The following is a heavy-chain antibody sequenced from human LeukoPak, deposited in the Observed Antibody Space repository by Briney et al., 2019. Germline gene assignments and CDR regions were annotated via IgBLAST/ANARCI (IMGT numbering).Heavy chain of an antibody. V-gene: IGHV3-23*01. CDR1: GFTFSSYA. Sequence: GGSLRLSCAASGFTFSSYAMSWVRRAPGKGLEWVSAISGSGGSTYYADSVKGRFTISRDNSKNTLYLQMNSLRAEDTAVYYCAKDIVATIGRYYYYGMDVWGQGTTVTVSS. CDR3: AKDIVATIGRYYYYGMDV. D-gene: IGHD5-12*01. CDR2: ISGSGGST. J-gene: IGHJ6*02.